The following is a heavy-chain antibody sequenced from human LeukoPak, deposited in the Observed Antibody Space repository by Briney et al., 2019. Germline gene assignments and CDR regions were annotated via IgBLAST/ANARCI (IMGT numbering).Heavy chain of an antibody. J-gene: IGHJ4*02. CDR1: GYTFTGYG. D-gene: IGHD3-10*01. Sequence: ASVKVSCKASGYTFTGYGISWVRQAPGQGLEWMGWISAYNGNTKYAQKLQGRVTMTTDTSTSTAYMELRSLRSDDTAVYFCVRDNNYIFDYRGQGTLVTVSS. CDR2: ISAYNGNT. V-gene: IGHV1-18*01. CDR3: VRDNNYIFDY.